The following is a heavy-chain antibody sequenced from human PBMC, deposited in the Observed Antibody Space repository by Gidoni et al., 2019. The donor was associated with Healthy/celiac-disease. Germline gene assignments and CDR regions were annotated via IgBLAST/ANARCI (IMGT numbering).Heavy chain of an antibody. CDR3: AREKVVEMATIRAFDI. CDR1: GYTFTSYY. V-gene: IGHV1-46*01. J-gene: IGHJ3*02. CDR2: INPSGGST. D-gene: IGHD5-12*01. Sequence: QVQLVQSGAEVKKPGASVKVSCKASGYTFTSYYMHWVRQAPGQGLEWMGIINPSGGSTSYAQKFQGRVTMTRDTSTSTVYMELSSLRSEDTAVYYCAREKVVEMATIRAFDIWGQGTMVTVSS.